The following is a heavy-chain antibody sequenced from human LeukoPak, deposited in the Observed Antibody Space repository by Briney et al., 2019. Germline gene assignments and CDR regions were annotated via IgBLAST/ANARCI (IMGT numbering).Heavy chain of an antibody. CDR2: IWYDGSNP. Sequence: GGSLRLSCAASGFTFSSYGMHWVRQAPGKGLEWLALIWYDGSNPYYADSVKGRFTISRDNSKNTLYLQINCLRPEDTAVYYCARPYTGSYYYDYWGQGTLVTVSS. CDR1: GFTFSSYG. J-gene: IGHJ4*02. CDR3: ARPYTGSYYYDY. V-gene: IGHV3-33*01. D-gene: IGHD1-26*01.